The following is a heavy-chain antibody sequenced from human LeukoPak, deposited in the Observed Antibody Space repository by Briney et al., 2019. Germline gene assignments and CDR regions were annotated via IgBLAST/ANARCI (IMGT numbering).Heavy chain of an antibody. Sequence: PGGSLRLSCAASGFIFSSYGMHWVRQAPGKGLEWVAVTSSDGSNKDYADSVKGRFTISRDNSKNTLYLQMNSLRAEDTGVYYCATYSSGADYWGQGTLVTVSS. D-gene: IGHD6-19*01. J-gene: IGHJ4*02. CDR1: GFIFSSYG. CDR2: TSSDGSNK. CDR3: ATYSSGADY. V-gene: IGHV3-30*03.